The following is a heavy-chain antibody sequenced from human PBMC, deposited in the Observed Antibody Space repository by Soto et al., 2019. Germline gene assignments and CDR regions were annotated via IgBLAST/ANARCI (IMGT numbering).Heavy chain of an antibody. CDR2: INPSDGNR. CDR1: GYSFSFYG. Sequence: GASVKVSCKASGYSFSFYGINWVRQAPGQGLEWMGWINPSDGNRNFAQKFEDRVTMTTATSTNTVFLELGSLKSDDTAIYYCARRVQTNSVVVQDNWLDPWGQGTLVTVSS. J-gene: IGHJ5*02. D-gene: IGHD2-15*01. V-gene: IGHV1-18*01. CDR3: ARRVQTNSVVVQDNWLDP.